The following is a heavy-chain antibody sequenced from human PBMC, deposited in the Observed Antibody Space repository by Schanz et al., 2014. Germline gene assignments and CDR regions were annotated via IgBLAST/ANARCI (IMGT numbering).Heavy chain of an antibody. V-gene: IGHV1-69*04. J-gene: IGHJ4*02. CDR1: GGTFSTYP. CDR2: IVPIAGIT. CDR3: ARGRGFYDY. D-gene: IGHD3-10*01. Sequence: QVQLVQSGDEVKKPGASVKVSCKASGGTFSTYPINWLRQAPGQGLVWMGRIVPIAGITNYAQRFQGRVTITADKSSDTAYMELSSLRSEDTAVHYCARGRGFYDYWGQGTLVTVAS.